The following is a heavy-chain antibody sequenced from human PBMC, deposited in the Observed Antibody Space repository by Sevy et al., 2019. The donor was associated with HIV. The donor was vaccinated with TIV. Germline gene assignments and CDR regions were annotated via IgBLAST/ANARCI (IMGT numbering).Heavy chain of an antibody. V-gene: IGHV3-30*04. J-gene: IGHJ3*02. Sequence: GGSLRLSCAASGFTFSSYAMHWVRQAPGKGLEWVAVISYDGSNKYYADSVKGRFTISRDNSKNKLYLQMNSLRAEDTAVYYCARDGTGYYDSSGYDAFDIWGQGTMVTVSS. CDR3: ARDGTGYYDSSGYDAFDI. CDR2: ISYDGSNK. CDR1: GFTFSSYA. D-gene: IGHD3-22*01.